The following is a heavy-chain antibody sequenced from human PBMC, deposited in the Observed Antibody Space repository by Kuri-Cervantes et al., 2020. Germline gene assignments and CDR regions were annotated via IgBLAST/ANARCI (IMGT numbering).Heavy chain of an antibody. CDR1: GFTLNNYD. CDR2: IGTAGDT. J-gene: IGHJ4*02. CDR3: AKGFERGYSGYDTLTVASPIDY. Sequence: GGSLRLSCAASGFTLNNYDMHWVRQPRGKGLEWVSAIGTAGDTYYADSVKGRFTISRDNSKNTLYLQMNSLRAEDTAVYYCAKGFERGYSGYDTLTVASPIDYWGQGTLVTVSS. V-gene: IGHV3-13*01. D-gene: IGHD5-12*01.